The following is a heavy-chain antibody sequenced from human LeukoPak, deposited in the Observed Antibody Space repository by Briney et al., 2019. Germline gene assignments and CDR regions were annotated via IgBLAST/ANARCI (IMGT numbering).Heavy chain of an antibody. D-gene: IGHD3-10*01. CDR1: GGSISSYY. CDR3: ARAVLTRPPASKPDLFDY. V-gene: IGHV4-59*12. CDR2: IYHSGST. Sequence: SETLSLTCTVSGGSISSYYWSWIRQPPGKGLEWIGYIYHSGSTYYNPSLKSRVTISVDRSKNQFSLKLSSVTAADTAVYYCARAVLTRPPASKPDLFDYWGQGTLVTVSS. J-gene: IGHJ4*02.